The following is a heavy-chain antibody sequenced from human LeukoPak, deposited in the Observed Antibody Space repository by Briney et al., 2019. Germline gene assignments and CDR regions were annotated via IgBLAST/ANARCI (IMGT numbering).Heavy chain of an antibody. CDR3: ARDSFSSWSGNDAFDI. D-gene: IGHD6-13*01. CDR1: GGSISSYY. Sequence: SETLSLTCTVSGGSISSYYWSWIRQPPGKGLEWIGYIYYSGSTNYNPSLKSRVTISVDTSKNQFSLKLSSVTAADTAVYYCARDSFSSWSGNDAFDIWAKGQWSPSLQ. CDR2: IYYSGST. J-gene: IGHJ3*02. V-gene: IGHV4-59*01.